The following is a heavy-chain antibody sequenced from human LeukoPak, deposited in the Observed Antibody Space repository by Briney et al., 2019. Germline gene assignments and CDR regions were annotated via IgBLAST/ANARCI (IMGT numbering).Heavy chain of an antibody. CDR3: ARGKALAFAFDI. CDR2: ISYDGSNK. V-gene: IGHV3-30*03. Sequence: PGGSLRLSCAASGFTFSSYGMHWVRQAPGKGLEWVAVISYDGSNKYYADSVKGRFTISRDNSKNTLYLQMNSLRAEDTAVYYCARGKALAFAFDIWGQGTMVTVSS. D-gene: IGHD6-13*01. CDR1: GFTFSSYG. J-gene: IGHJ3*02.